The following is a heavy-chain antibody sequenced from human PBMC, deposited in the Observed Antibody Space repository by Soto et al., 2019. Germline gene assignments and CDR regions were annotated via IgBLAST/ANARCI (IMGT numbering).Heavy chain of an antibody. CDR2: IYAGGNT. V-gene: IGHV3-53*01. D-gene: IGHD3-9*01. CDR1: GFSVTSNY. J-gene: IGHJ4*02. Sequence: PGGSLRLSCAASGFSVTSNYMTWVRQAPGKGLECVSVIYAGGNTYYPDSVKGRFTISSDNSKNTLFLQMNNLRAEDTAVYYCARVTKFYDILTSSYALNYFDYWGQGTRVTVSS. CDR3: ARVTKFYDILTSSYALNYFDY.